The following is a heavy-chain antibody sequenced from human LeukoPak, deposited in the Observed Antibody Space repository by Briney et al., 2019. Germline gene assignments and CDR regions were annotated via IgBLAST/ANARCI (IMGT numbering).Heavy chain of an antibody. CDR3: ARDRDGDLTFDY. CDR1: GFTVSSNY. CDR2: IYSGGST. J-gene: IGHJ4*02. D-gene: IGHD4-17*01. V-gene: IGHV3-66*01. Sequence: GGSLRLSCAASGFTVSSNYMSGVRQAPGKGLEWVSVIYSGGSTYYADSVKGRFTISRGNAKNSLYLQMNSLRAEDTAVYYCARDRDGDLTFDYWGQGTLVTVSS.